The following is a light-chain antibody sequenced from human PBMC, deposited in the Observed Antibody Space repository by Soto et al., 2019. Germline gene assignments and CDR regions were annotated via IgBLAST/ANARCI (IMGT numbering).Light chain of an antibody. Sequence: ILLTQSPGTLSVSPGDRATLSCRASQSVDINLAWYQQRAGQSPRLLVYGASTKDTDMPGRFSGRGSGTEFTLTINNLQSEDFEVYYCQQYRNWPRTFGQGTKVDIK. V-gene: IGKV3-15*01. CDR3: QQYRNWPRT. J-gene: IGKJ1*01. CDR1: QSVDIN. CDR2: GAS.